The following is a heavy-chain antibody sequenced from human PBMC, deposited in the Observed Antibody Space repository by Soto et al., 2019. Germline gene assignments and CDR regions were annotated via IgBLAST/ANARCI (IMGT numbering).Heavy chain of an antibody. CDR1: GGSISSYY. V-gene: IGHV4-59*01. CDR3: ARDFLYDSSGHYGMDV. D-gene: IGHD3-22*01. CDR2: IYYSGST. J-gene: IGHJ6*02. Sequence: SETLSLTCTVSGGSISSYYWSWIRQPPGKGPEWIGYIYYSGSTNYNPSLKSRVTISVDTSKNQFSLKLSSVTAADTAVYYCARDFLYDSSGHYGMDVWGQGTTVTVSS.